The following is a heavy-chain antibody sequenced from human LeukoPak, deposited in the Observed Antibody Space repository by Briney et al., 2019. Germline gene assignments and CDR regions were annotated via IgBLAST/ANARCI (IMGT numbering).Heavy chain of an antibody. Sequence: GGSLRLSCAASGFTFSSYAMSWVRQAPGKGLEWVSAISGSGGSTYCADSVKGRFTISRDNSKNTLYLQMNSLRAEDTAVYYCAKEEEGYNKYQDYYFDYWGQGTLVTVSS. J-gene: IGHJ4*02. D-gene: IGHD5-24*01. CDR3: AKEEEGYNKYQDYYFDY. CDR2: ISGSGGST. V-gene: IGHV3-23*01. CDR1: GFTFSSYA.